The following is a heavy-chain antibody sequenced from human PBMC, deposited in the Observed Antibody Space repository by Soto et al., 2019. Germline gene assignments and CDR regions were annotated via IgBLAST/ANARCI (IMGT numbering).Heavy chain of an antibody. V-gene: IGHV1-46*01. Sequence: ASLKVSCNASGYTFTSYYIHWVRQAPGQGLEWMGIINPSGGSTSYAQKFQGRVTMTRDTSTSTVYMELSSLRSEDTAVYYCAREVVTFGTTGDSGQDTLFTAS. CDR1: GYTFTSYY. CDR3: AREVVTFGTTGD. D-gene: IGHD1-7*01. CDR2: INPSGGST. J-gene: IGHJ1*01.